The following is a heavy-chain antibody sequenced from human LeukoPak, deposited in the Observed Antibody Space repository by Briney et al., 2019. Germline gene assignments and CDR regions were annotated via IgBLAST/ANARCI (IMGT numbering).Heavy chain of an antibody. CDR3: ARKNGYFDY. D-gene: IGHD1-1*01. CDR2: IYYSGTT. V-gene: IGHV4-59*01. CDR1: GGSMSNYY. J-gene: IGHJ4*02. Sequence: SETLSLTCTVSGGSMSNYYWSWIRQPPGKGLEWIGYIYYSGTTDYNPSLKSRVTISVDTSKSQFSLKVSSVTAADTAMYYCARKNGYFDYWGQGTRVTVSS.